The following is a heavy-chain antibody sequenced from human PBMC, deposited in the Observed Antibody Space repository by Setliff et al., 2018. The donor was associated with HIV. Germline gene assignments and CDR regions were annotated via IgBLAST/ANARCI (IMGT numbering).Heavy chain of an antibody. CDR1: GGSITSGHYY. CDR2: ILDGQIT. J-gene: IGHJ5*02. Sequence: SETLSLTCTVSGGSITSGHYYWGWIRQPPGKGLEWIGNILDGQITFFNPSLKSRGTISVDPSKNQFSLRLTSVTAADTAVYYWARPHSGRGGGAYFDPWGQGILVTVSS. D-gene: IGHD6-19*01. V-gene: IGHV4-39*07. CDR3: ARPHSGRGGGAYFDP.